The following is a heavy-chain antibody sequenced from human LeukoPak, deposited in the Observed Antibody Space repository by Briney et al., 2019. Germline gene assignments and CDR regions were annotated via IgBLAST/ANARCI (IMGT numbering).Heavy chain of an antibody. Sequence: SETLSLTCTISGDSTSSDRYYGGWVRQPPGKGLEWIGNIYYSGSTYYDPSLKSRVTMSVDTSKNQFFLKLNSVTAADTAVYYCARGRPYSGGYHLDYWGQGTLVTVSP. CDR3: ARGRPYSGGYHLDY. CDR1: GDSTSSDRYY. CDR2: IYYSGST. D-gene: IGHD1-26*01. V-gene: IGHV4-39*01. J-gene: IGHJ4*02.